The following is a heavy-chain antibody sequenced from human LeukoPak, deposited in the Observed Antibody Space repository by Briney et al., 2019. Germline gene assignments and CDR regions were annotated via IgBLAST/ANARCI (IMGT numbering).Heavy chain of an antibody. J-gene: IGHJ6*04. CDR2: IYYSGST. CDR1: GGSVSSGSYY. CDR3: ARVLATVTTGGMDV. Sequence: KPSETLSLTCTVSGGSVSSGSYYWSWIRQPPGEGLEWIGYIYYSGSTNYNPSLKSRVTISVGTSKNQFSLKLSSVTAADTAVYYCARVLATVTTGGMDVWGKGTTVTVSS. V-gene: IGHV4-61*01. D-gene: IGHD4-17*01.